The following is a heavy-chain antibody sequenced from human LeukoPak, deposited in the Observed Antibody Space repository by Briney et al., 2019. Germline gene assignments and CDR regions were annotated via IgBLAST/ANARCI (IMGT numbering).Heavy chain of an antibody. V-gene: IGHV3-9*01. D-gene: IGHD5-18*01. Sequence: GGSLRLSCAASGFTFDDYAMHWVRQAPGKGLEWVSGISWNSGSIGYADSVKGRFTISRDNAKDSLYLQMNSLRAEDTALYYCAKDMRSGYSYGGFDYWGQGTLVTVSS. CDR1: GFTFDDYA. CDR2: ISWNSGSI. J-gene: IGHJ4*02. CDR3: AKDMRSGYSYGGFDY.